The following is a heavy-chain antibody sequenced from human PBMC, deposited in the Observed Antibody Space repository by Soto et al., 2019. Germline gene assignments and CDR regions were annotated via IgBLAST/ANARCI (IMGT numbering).Heavy chain of an antibody. CDR1: GGTFSSYA. Sequence: QVQLVQSGAEVQKPGSSVKVSCKASGGTFSSYAISWVRQAPGQGLEWMGGIIPIFGTANYAQKFQGRVTITADESTSTAYMELSSLRSEDTAVYYCARGTPYDILTGSYFDYWGQGTLVTVSS. V-gene: IGHV1-69*01. CDR3: ARGTPYDILTGSYFDY. J-gene: IGHJ4*02. CDR2: IIPIFGTA. D-gene: IGHD3-9*01.